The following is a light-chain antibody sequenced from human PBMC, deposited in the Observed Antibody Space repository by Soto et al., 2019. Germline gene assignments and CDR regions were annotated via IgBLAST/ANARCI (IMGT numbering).Light chain of an antibody. J-gene: IGKJ4*01. V-gene: IGKV3-15*01. CDR3: QQYNNWPLT. CDR1: HRVSSY. CDR2: GVS. Sequence: IVMTQSPATLSVSPGESATLSFSASHRVSSYLAWYQQKPGQAPRLLIYGVSTRANGVPARFSGSGSGTVFTLTISSLQSEDFAVYYCQQYNNWPLTFGGGTKVDIK.